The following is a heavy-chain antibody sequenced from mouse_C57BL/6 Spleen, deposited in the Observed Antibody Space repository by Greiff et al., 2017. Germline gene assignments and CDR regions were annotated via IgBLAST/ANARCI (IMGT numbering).Heavy chain of an antibody. CDR2: IYPGDGDT. D-gene: IGHD1-1*01. J-gene: IGHJ2*01. V-gene: IGHV1-82*01. CDR3: ATTTVVATNFDD. CDR1: GYAFSSSW. Sequence: VQLQQSGPELVKPGASVKISCKASGYAFSSSWLNWVKQRPGKGLEWIGRIYPGDGDTKYNGKFKGKATLTADKSSSTAYMQLSSLTSEDSAVYFCATTTVVATNFDDWGQGTTLTVSA.